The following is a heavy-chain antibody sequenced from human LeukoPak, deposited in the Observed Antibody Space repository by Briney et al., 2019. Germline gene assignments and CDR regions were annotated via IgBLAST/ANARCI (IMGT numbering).Heavy chain of an antibody. J-gene: IGHJ4*02. CDR2: ISGGGEHT. Sequence: GGSLRLSCAASGFTFTNFAMKWVRQAPGKGLEWVADISGGGEHTFYADSVKGRFRISRDNSKNTLYLQMNGLRVDDTAVYYCARDHYAVAAFFDYWGQGTLVTVSS. CDR1: GFTFTNFA. D-gene: IGHD6-19*01. V-gene: IGHV3-23*01. CDR3: ARDHYAVAAFFDY.